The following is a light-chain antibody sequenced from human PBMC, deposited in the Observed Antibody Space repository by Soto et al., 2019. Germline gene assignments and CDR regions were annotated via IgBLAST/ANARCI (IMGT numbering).Light chain of an antibody. CDR3: QQYNNWPPWT. V-gene: IGKV3-15*01. CDR2: DAS. Sequence: EMVMTQSPATLSVSPGDRATLSCRASQSVRSNLAWYQQKPGQAPRLLIYDASTRATGIPARFSGSGSGTEFTLTISSLQSEDFAVYYCQQYNNWPPWTFGPGTKVEIK. CDR1: QSVRSN. J-gene: IGKJ1*01.